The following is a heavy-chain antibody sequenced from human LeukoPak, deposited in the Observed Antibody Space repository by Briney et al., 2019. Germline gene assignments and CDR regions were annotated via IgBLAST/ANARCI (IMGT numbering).Heavy chain of an antibody. J-gene: IGHJ5*02. V-gene: IGHV4-39*07. CDR1: GGSISSSSYY. CDR3: AREKLELPFDP. D-gene: IGHD1-7*01. CDR2: IYYSGST. Sequence: SETLSLTCTVSGGSISSSSYYWGWIRQPPGKGLEWIGSIYYSGSTYYNPSLKSRVTISVDTSKNQFSLKLSSVTAADTAVSYCAREKLELPFDPWGQGTLVTVSS.